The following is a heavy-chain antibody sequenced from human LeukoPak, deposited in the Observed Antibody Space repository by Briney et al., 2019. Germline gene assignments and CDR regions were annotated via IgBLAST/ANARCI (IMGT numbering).Heavy chain of an antibody. CDR3: AKRIVGATTRYFGS. CDR1: GFTFSTYA. Sequence: GGSLRLSCAASGFTFSTYAMSWVRQAPGKGLEWVSTSGTGGGTYYADSVKGRFTISRDNSENTLYLQMSSLRAEDTAVYYCAKRIVGATTRYFGSWGQGTLVTASS. V-gene: IGHV3-23*01. D-gene: IGHD1-26*01. J-gene: IGHJ4*02. CDR2: SGTGGGT.